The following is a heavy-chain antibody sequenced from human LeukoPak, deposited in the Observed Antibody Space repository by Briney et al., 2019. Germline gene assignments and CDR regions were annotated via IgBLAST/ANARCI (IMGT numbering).Heavy chain of an antibody. Sequence: GESLKISCKGTGYSFTNYWIGWVRQMPGKGLEWMGMISPHDSDTRYSPSFQGQVTTSADKSITTAYLQWSSLKASDTAIYYCARRCDSGGYRFWFDPWGQGTLVTVSS. J-gene: IGHJ5*02. V-gene: IGHV5-51*01. CDR1: GYSFTNYW. D-gene: IGHD3-16*02. CDR2: ISPHDSDT. CDR3: ARRCDSGGYRFWFDP.